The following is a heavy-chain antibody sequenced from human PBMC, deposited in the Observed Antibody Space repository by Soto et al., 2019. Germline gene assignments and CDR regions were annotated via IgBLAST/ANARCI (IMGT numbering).Heavy chain of an antibody. CDR1: RGSFSAYS. CDR3: ARARFDSWSHIYYGLDV. J-gene: IGHJ6*02. Sequence: PSGTLSLACGGYRGSFSAYSWTWLRQSPGQGLEWIGEITHGGSTDYNPALKSRLVMSVDTSKNQFSLRVTSVTAADAAVYFCARARFDSWSHIYYGLDVWGQGTTVTVSS. V-gene: IGHV4-34*01. D-gene: IGHD3-3*01. CDR2: ITHGGST.